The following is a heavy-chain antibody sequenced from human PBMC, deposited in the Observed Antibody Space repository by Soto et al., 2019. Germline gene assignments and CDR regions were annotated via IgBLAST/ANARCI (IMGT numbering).Heavy chain of an antibody. D-gene: IGHD5-12*01. CDR2: ISSSSSYI. CDR3: ARAGRDGYNLFDY. Sequence: EVQLVESGGGLVKPGGSLRLSCAASGFTFSSYSMNWVLQAPGKGLEWVSSISSSSSYIYYADSVKGRFTISRDNAKNSLYLQMNSLRAEDTAVYYCARAGRDGYNLFDYWGQGTLVTVSS. CDR1: GFTFSSYS. J-gene: IGHJ4*02. V-gene: IGHV3-21*01.